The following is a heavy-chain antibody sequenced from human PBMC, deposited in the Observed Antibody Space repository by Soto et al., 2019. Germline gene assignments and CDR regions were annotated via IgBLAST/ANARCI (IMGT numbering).Heavy chain of an antibody. CDR2: ISSSSSTI. CDR3: ASSPVGHCSSTSCPEYFQH. CDR1: GFTFSSYS. D-gene: IGHD2-2*01. Sequence: GGSLRLSCAASGFTFSSYSMNWVRQAPGKGLEWVSYISSSSSTIYYADSVKGRFTISRDNAKNSLYLQMNSLRDEDTAVYYFASSPVGHCSSTSCPEYFQHWGQGTLVTVSS. J-gene: IGHJ1*01. V-gene: IGHV3-48*02.